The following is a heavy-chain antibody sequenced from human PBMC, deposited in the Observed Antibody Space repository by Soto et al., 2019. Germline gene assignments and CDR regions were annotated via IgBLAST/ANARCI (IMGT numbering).Heavy chain of an antibody. CDR2: INPSGGST. CDR1: GYTFTSYY. D-gene: IGHD6-13*01. J-gene: IGHJ3*02. V-gene: IGHV1-46*01. Sequence: WASVKVSCKASGYTFTSYYMHWVRQAPGQGLEWMGIINPSGGSTSYAQKFQGRVTMTRDTSTSTVYMELSSLRSEDTAVYYCARGWIAAAGRDAFDIWGQGTMVTVSS. CDR3: ARGWIAAAGRDAFDI.